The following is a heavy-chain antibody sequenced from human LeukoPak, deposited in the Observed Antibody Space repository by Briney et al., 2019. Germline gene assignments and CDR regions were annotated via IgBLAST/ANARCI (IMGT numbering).Heavy chain of an antibody. CDR2: ISGSGGST. CDR3: AKAPLPYYYDSSGYYYFDY. V-gene: IGHV3-23*01. Sequence: PGGSLRLSCSASGFTFSNYGIHWVRQAPGKGLEWVSAISGSGGSTYYADSVKGRFTISRDNSKNTLYLQMNSLRAEDTAVYYCAKAPLPYYYDSSGYYYFDYWGQGTLVTVSS. CDR1: GFTFSNYG. D-gene: IGHD3-22*01. J-gene: IGHJ4*02.